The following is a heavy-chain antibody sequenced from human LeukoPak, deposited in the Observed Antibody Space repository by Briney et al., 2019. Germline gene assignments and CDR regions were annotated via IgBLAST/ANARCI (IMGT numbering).Heavy chain of an antibody. CDR3: ARWAADTAMATDYYYYGMDV. J-gene: IGHJ6*02. CDR1: GFTFSSYA. D-gene: IGHD5-18*01. V-gene: IGHV3-30-3*01. CDR2: ISYDGSNK. Sequence: GGSLRLSCAASGFTFSSYAMHWVRQAPGKGLEWVAVISYDGSNKYYADSVKGRFTISRDNSKNTLYLQMNSLRAEDTAVYYCARWAADTAMATDYYYYGMDVWGQGTTVTVSS.